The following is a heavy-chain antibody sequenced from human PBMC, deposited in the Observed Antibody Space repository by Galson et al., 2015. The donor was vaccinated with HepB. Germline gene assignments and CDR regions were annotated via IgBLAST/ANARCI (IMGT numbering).Heavy chain of an antibody. CDR1: GYSFTTYG. CDR2: ISPYSGNT. J-gene: IGHJ4*02. Sequence: SVKVSCKASGYSFTTYGISWVRQAPGQGLEWMGWISPYSGNTNYAQNFQGRVTMTTDTSTRTVYMEVRSLKFDDTAVYYCVFLRGYDLKPLDYWGQGTLVTVSS. D-gene: IGHD5-12*01. V-gene: IGHV1-18*01. CDR3: VFLRGYDLKPLDY.